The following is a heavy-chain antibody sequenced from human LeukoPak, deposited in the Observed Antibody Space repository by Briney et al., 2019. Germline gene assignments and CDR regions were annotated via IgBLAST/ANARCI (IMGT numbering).Heavy chain of an antibody. CDR1: GGSITNYY. J-gene: IGHJ4*02. D-gene: IGHD3-22*01. V-gene: IGHV4-59*08. CDR3: VRQGTNSGYYLLDY. CDR2: VAHKGPTVYSPTLNR. Sequence: SETLSLTCTVSGGSITNYYWSWIRQSPGKGLEWIGEVAHKGPTVYSPTLNRKYNPSFKSRVTMSVDPSKNQFSLKLTSVTVADTATYYCVRQGTNSGYYLLDYWGQGHLVIVSS.